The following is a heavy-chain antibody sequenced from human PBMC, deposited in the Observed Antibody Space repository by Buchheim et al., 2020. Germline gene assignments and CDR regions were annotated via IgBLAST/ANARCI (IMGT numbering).Heavy chain of an antibody. J-gene: IGHJ4*02. CDR1: GFTFRTYA. V-gene: IGHV3-23*01. CDR2: ISGVGDST. Sequence: EVHLLESGGGLVQPGGSLRLSCIASGFTFRTYAMTWVRRIPGKGLEWVSAISGVGDSTYYADSVKGRFTTFRDNSRYTVYLQMNSLRAEDTALYYCAKYGDNPPWYDSWGQGTL. D-gene: IGHD4/OR15-4a*01. CDR3: AKYGDNPPWYDS.